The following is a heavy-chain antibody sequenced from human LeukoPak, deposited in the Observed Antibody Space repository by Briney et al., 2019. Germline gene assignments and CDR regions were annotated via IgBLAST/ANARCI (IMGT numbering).Heavy chain of an antibody. J-gene: IGHJ3*02. CDR1: GGTFSSYT. V-gene: IGHV1-18*01. CDR3: ARAGIAVAGAYDAFDI. D-gene: IGHD6-19*01. Sequence: ASVKVSCKASGGTFSSYTISWVRQAPGQGLEWMGWISAYNGNTNYAQKLQGRVTMTTDTSTSTAYMELRSLRSDDTAVYYCARAGIAVAGAYDAFDIWGQGTMVTVSS. CDR2: ISAYNGNT.